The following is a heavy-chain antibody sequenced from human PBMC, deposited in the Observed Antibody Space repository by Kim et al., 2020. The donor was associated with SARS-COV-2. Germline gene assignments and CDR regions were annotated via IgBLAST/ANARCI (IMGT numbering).Heavy chain of an antibody. J-gene: IGHJ3*02. D-gene: IGHD3-22*01. Sequence: GGSLRLSCAASGFTFSSYSMNWVRRAPGKGREWVSSISISSSYVYYADSVKGRFTISRDNAKNSLYLQMNSPRAEDTAVYYCARAGRITMLVVVDGGAFDIWGQGTMVTVSS. CDR1: GFTFSSYS. V-gene: IGHV3-21*01. CDR2: ISISSSYV. CDR3: ARAGRITMLVVVDGGAFDI.